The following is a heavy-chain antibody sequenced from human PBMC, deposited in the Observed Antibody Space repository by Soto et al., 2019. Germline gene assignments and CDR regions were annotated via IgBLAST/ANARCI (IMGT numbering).Heavy chain of an antibody. Sequence: QVQLQESGPGLVKPSQTLSLTCTVSGGSVSGGVYYWNWIRQHPEKGLEWIGYIYYSGSTYYNPSLRSRVTISADTSKNLFSLKLSSVTVADTAVYYCARSSVAGAGYFQHWGQGTQVIVSS. CDR1: GGSVSGGVYY. J-gene: IGHJ1*01. V-gene: IGHV4-31*03. CDR3: ARSSVAGAGYFQH. CDR2: IYYSGST. D-gene: IGHD6-19*01.